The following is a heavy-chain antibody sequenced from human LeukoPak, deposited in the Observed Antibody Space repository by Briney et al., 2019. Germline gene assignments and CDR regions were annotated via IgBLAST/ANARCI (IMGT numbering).Heavy chain of an antibody. D-gene: IGHD3-16*01. J-gene: IGHJ4*02. CDR1: GYTFTSYY. CDR3: ARALLGLGFDY. V-gene: IGHV1-46*01. Sequence: ASVKVSCKASGYTFTSYYMHWVRQAPGQGLEWMGIINPSGGSTSYAQKFQGRVTMTRDMSTSTVYMELSSLRSEDTAVYYCARALLGLGFDYWGQGTLVTVSS. CDR2: INPSGGST.